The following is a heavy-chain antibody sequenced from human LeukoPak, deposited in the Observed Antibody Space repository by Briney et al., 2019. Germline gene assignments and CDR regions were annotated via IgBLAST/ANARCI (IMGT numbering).Heavy chain of an antibody. CDR2: ISSSSSYI. D-gene: IGHD3-22*01. V-gene: IGHV3-21*01. Sequence: GGSLRLSCAASGFTFSSYSMNWVRQAPGKGLEWVSSISSSSSYIYYADSVKGRFTISRDNAKNSPYLQMNSLRAEDTAVYYCARDPGYYDSSGYFPAYFQHWGQGTLVTVSS. CDR3: ARDPGYYDSSGYFPAYFQH. J-gene: IGHJ1*01. CDR1: GFTFSSYS.